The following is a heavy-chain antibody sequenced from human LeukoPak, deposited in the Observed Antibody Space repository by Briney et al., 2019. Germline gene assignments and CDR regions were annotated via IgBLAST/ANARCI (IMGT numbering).Heavy chain of an antibody. CDR2: IIPIFGTA. CDR1: GYTFTSYG. D-gene: IGHD6-13*01. V-gene: IGHV1-69*05. CDR3: AREGEAAADY. Sequence: GASVKVSCKASGYTFTSYGISWVRQAPGQGLEWMGGIIPIFGTANYAQKFQGRVTITTDESTSTAYMELSSLRSEDTAVYYCAREGEAAADYWGQGTLVTVSS. J-gene: IGHJ4*02.